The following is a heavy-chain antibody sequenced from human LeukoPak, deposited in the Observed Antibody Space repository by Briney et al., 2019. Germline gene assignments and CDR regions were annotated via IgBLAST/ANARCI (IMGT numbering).Heavy chain of an antibody. J-gene: IGHJ6*03. Sequence: PGGSLRLSCAASGFTFSSYGMHWVRQAPGKGLEWVAFIRYDGSDKYFADSVRGRFTISRDNSKNTLYLQMNSLRVEDAAVYYCAKAPRFGDHATEYYYYYMHVWGKGTTVTASS. CDR3: AKAPRFGDHATEYYYYYMHV. CDR2: IRYDGSDK. V-gene: IGHV3-30*02. D-gene: IGHD3-16*01. CDR1: GFTFSSYG.